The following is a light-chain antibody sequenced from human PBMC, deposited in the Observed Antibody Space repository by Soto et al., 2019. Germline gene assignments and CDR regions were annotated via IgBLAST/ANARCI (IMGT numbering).Light chain of an antibody. V-gene: IGLV2-14*01. J-gene: IGLJ1*01. Sequence: QSALTQPASVSGSPGQSITISCTGTSSDVGGYNYVSWYQQHPGKAPKLMIYAVSNRPSGVSNRFSGSKSGNTASLTISGLQAEDEADYYCSSYTSSNYVFGTGTKLTVL. CDR3: SSYTSSNYV. CDR2: AVS. CDR1: SSDVGGYNY.